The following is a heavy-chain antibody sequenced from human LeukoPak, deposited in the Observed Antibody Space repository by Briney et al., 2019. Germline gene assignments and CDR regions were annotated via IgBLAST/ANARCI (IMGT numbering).Heavy chain of an antibody. D-gene: IGHD2-2*01. J-gene: IGHJ6*02. V-gene: IGHV1-69*13. CDR3: ARHSPYSLPAAMAHYYYYYGMDV. Sequence: SVKVSCKASGGTFSSYAISWVRQAPGQGLEWMGGIIPILGTANYAQKFQGRVTITADESTSTAYMELSSLRSEDTAVYYCARHSPYSLPAAMAHYYYYYGMDVWGQGTTVTVSS. CDR1: GGTFSSYA. CDR2: IIPILGTA.